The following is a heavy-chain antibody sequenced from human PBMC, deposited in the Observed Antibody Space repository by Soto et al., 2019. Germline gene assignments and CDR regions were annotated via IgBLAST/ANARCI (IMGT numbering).Heavy chain of an antibody. V-gene: IGHV4-31*03. Sequence: QVQLQESGPGLVKPSPTLSLTCTVSGGSITSGGHYWSWVRQHRGKGLEWIGFIYYRGSTHYNPSLKSRLTISLDTSKNQFSLELSPVTAADTAVYYCARDQSTGTTPFAFDIWGQGTMVTVSS. D-gene: IGHD1-7*01. CDR3: ARDQSTGTTPFAFDI. J-gene: IGHJ3*02. CDR2: IYYRGST. CDR1: GGSITSGGHY.